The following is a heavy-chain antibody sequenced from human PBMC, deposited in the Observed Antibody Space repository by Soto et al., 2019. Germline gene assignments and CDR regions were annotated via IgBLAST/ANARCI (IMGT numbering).Heavy chain of an antibody. V-gene: IGHV3-15*01. J-gene: IGHJ5*02. CDR2: IKSKTDGGTA. D-gene: IGHD3-3*02. CDR1: GFTFSNAW. CDR3: STEHISGDWFVA. Sequence: EVQLVESGGGLVKPGGSLRLSCAASGFTFSNAWMGWVRQAPGKGLEWVGRIKSKTDGGTADYAAPVKDRFSISRDDSKTTLFVQMNSLKTEDTAVYYCSTEHISGDWFVAWGQGTLVTASS.